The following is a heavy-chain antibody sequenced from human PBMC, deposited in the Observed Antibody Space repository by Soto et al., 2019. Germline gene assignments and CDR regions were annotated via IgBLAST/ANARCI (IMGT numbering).Heavy chain of an antibody. J-gene: IGHJ4*02. CDR2: ISNDGSKR. CDR3: AKGDRGELVTIFGGTPGGVDY. V-gene: IGHV3-30*04. CDR1: GFIFTNYA. D-gene: IGHD3-10*01. Sequence: QVQLVESGGGVVQPGRSLRLSCAASGFIFTNYAMHWVRQAPGKGLEWVAVISNDGSKRYSTDSVKGRFTISRDNSKNTLYLQMNSLGTEDTAVYYCAKGDRGELVTIFGGTPGGVDYWGQGTLVTVSS.